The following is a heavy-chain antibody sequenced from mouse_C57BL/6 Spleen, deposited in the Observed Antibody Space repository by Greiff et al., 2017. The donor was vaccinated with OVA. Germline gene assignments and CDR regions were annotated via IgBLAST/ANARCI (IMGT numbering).Heavy chain of an antibody. CDR2: IYPGDGDT. V-gene: IGHV1-82*01. CDR1: GYAFSSSW. D-gene: IGHD1-1*01. Sequence: QVQLQQSGPELVKPGASVKISCKASGYAFSSSWMNWVKQRPGKGLEWIGRIYPGDGDTNYNGKFKGKATLTADKSSSTAYMQLSSLTSEDSAVXFCARNYGSSYDFDYWGQGTTLTVSS. CDR3: ARNYGSSYDFDY. J-gene: IGHJ2*01.